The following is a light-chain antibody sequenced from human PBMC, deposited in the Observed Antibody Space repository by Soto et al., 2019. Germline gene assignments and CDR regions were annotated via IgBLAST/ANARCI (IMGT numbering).Light chain of an antibody. CDR3: QQYGNSGA. Sequence: EIVLTQSPGTLSLSPGERATLSCRTSQSVTTSYLGWFQQKPGQAPKLLIYDASYRATGIPDRFSGSGSGTDVTLTISRLEPEDFAVYFCQQYGNSGAFGQGTKVEIK. V-gene: IGKV3-20*01. J-gene: IGKJ1*01. CDR1: QSVTTSY. CDR2: DAS.